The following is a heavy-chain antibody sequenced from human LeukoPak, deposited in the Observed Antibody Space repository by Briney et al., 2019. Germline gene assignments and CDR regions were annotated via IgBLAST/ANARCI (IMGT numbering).Heavy chain of an antibody. J-gene: IGHJ6*03. V-gene: IGHV4-61*01. D-gene: IGHD2-2*01. CDR3: ARGGVPAAIRGYMDV. CDR2: IYYSGST. CDR1: GGSISSGSYY. Sequence: SETLSLTCTVSGGSISSGSYYWSWIRQPPGKGLEWIGYIYYSGSTNYNPSLKSRVTISVDTSKNQFSLKLSSVTAADTAVYYCARGGVPAAIRGYMDVWGKGTTVTVSS.